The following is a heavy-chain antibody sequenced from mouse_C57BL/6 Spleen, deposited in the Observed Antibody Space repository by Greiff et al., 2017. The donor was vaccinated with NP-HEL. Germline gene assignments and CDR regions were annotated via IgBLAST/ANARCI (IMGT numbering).Heavy chain of an antibody. Sequence: EVKLMESGPGLVKPSQSLSLTCSVTGYSITSGYYWNWIRQFPGNKLEWMGYISYDGSNNYNPSLKNRISITRDTSKNQFFLKLNSVTTEDTATYYGARAYGNYDAMDYWGQGTSVTVSS. CDR1: GYSITSGYY. D-gene: IGHD2-1*01. V-gene: IGHV3-6*01. CDR3: ARAYGNYDAMDY. CDR2: ISYDGSN. J-gene: IGHJ4*01.